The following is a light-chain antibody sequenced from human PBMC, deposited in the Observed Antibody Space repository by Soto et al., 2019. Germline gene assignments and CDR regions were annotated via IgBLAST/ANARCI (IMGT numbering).Light chain of an antibody. V-gene: IGLV2-14*01. J-gene: IGLJ2*01. CDR3: SSYTSSSTLV. Sequence: QSALTQPASVSGSPGQSITISCTGTSSDVGAYNYVSWYQQHPGKAPKLMIFEVNNRPSGVSNRFSGSKSGNTASLAISGLQAEDEADYHCSSYTSSSTLVFGGGTKLTVL. CDR1: SSDVGAYNY. CDR2: EVN.